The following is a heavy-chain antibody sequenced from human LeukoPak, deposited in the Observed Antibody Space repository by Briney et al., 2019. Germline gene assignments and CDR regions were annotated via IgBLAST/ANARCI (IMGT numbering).Heavy chain of an antibody. CDR1: GFTFSDYY. Sequence: PGGSLRLSCAASGFTFSDYYMTWIRQSPGKGLEWVSYISSSGKTIYYADSVKSRFTISRDNAKNSLYLQMNSLRAEDTAVYYCARRDVLIVALDPWGQGTLVTVSS. CDR3: ARRDVLIVALDP. J-gene: IGHJ5*02. CDR2: ISSSGKTI. D-gene: IGHD3-16*02. V-gene: IGHV3-11*01.